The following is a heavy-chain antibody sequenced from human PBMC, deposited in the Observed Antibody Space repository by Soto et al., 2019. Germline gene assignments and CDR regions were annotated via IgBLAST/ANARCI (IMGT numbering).Heavy chain of an antibody. Sequence: QVHLLQSGAEVKKPGASVKVSCKASGNTFTSHGISWVRQARGQGLEWMGWSSAYNDKTNYAQKVQGRVTMTTDTSTSTAYMELRSLRSDDTAVYYCARGGDSSGYYDPWGQGTLVTVSS. V-gene: IGHV1-18*01. J-gene: IGHJ5*02. CDR2: SSAYNDKT. CDR3: ARGGDSSGYYDP. D-gene: IGHD3-22*01. CDR1: GNTFTSHG.